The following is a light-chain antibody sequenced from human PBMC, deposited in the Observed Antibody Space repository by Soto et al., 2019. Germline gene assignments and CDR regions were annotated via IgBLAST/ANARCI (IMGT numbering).Light chain of an antibody. J-gene: IGKJ1*01. CDR2: GAS. Sequence: VLGLSPGTRSLPPAQRPTLSFRASQSVSSNLACYQQKPGQAPTLLIYGASTGATGIPDRFSGSGSGTYFTLTIDRLEPEDFAVYYCQQSLNPKTFGQGTKVDIK. CDR1: QSVSSN. V-gene: IGKV3-20*01. CDR3: QQSLNPKT.